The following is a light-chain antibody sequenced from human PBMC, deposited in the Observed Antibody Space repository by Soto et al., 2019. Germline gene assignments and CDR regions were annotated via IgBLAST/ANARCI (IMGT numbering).Light chain of an antibody. J-gene: IGLJ3*02. V-gene: IGLV2-14*01. CDR1: SSVVGGYNS. CDR3: SSYASTATRV. CDR2: DVS. Sequence: QSVLTQPASVSGSPGQSITTSCTGTSSVVGGYNSVSWYQQHPGKAPQLMIYDVSYRPSGVSDRFSGSKSGNTASLTVSGLRAEDEADYSCSSYASTATRVFGGGTKVTVL.